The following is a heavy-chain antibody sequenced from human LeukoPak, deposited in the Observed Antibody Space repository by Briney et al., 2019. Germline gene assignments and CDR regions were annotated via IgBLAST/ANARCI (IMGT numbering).Heavy chain of an antibody. D-gene: IGHD4-23*01. Sequence: KLQGRVTMTTDTSTSTIYMELRSLRSDDTAVYYCARDLNHGGNPALDAFDIWGQGTMVTVSS. J-gene: IGHJ3*02. V-gene: IGHV1-18*01. CDR3: ARDLNHGGNPALDAFDI.